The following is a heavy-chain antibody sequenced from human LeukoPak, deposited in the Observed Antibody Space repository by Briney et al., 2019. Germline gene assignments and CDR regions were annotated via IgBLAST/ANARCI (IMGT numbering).Heavy chain of an antibody. CDR3: ARDPNTPASRIAVAGGGLDY. CDR2: IYYSGST. Sequence: KTSETLSLTCTVSGGSISSSSYYWGWIRQPPGKGLGWIGSIYYSGSTYYNPSLKSRVTISVDTSKNQFSLKLSSVTAADTAVYYCARDPNTPASRIAVAGGGLDYWGQGTLVTVSS. J-gene: IGHJ4*02. D-gene: IGHD6-19*01. V-gene: IGHV4-39*07. CDR1: GGSISSSSYY.